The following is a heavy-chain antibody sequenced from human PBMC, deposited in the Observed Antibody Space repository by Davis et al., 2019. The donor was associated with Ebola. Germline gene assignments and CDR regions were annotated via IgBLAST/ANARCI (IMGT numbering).Heavy chain of an antibody. CDR1: GVTFSSYA. CDR2: ISYDGSNK. D-gene: IGHD2-2*01. CDR3: ARRSSPDY. J-gene: IGHJ4*02. Sequence: GGSLRLSCAASGVTFSSYATHWVRQAPGKGLEWVAVISYDGSNKYYADSVKGRFTITRDNSKNTLYLQMNSLKTEDTAVYYCARRSSPDYWGQGTLVTVSS. V-gene: IGHV3-30*04.